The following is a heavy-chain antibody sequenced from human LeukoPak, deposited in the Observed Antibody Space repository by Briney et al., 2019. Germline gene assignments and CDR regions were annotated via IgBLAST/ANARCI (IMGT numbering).Heavy chain of an antibody. CDR1: GGSFSGYY. D-gene: IGHD6-13*01. V-gene: IGHV4-34*01. J-gene: IGHJ6*02. Sequence: SETLSLTCAVYGGSFSGYYWSWIRQPPGKGLEWIGEINHSGSTNYNPSLKSRVTISVDTSKNQFSLKLSSVTAADTAVYYCARVLTSGSWRWKYYYYGMDVWGQGTTVTVSS. CDR2: INHSGST. CDR3: ARVLTSGSWRWKYYYYGMDV.